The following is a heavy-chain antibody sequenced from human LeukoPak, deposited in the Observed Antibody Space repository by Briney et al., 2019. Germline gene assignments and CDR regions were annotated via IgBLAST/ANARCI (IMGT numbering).Heavy chain of an antibody. J-gene: IGHJ4*02. CDR2: ISAYNGNT. D-gene: IGHD3-22*01. CDR1: GHTFTSYG. Sequence: ASVKVSCKASGHTFTSYGISWVRQAPGQGLEWMGWISAYNGNTNYAQKFQGRVTMTRNTSISTAYMELSSLRSEDTAVYYCARAREDSSGYGFWGQGTLVTVSS. V-gene: IGHV1-18*01. CDR3: ARAREDSSGYGF.